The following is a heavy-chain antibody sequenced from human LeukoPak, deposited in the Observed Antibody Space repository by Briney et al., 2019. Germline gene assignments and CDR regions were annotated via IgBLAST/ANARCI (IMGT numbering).Heavy chain of an antibody. CDR1: GGSISSYY. D-gene: IGHD5-24*01. CDR3: ARDSDGYSRDY. V-gene: IGHV4-59*01. Sequence: SETLSLTCTVSGGSISSYYWSWIRQPPGKGLEWIGYIYYSGSTNYNPSLKSRVTISVDTSKNQFSLKLSSVTAADTAVYYCARDSDGYSRDYWGQGTLVTISS. CDR2: IYYSGST. J-gene: IGHJ4*02.